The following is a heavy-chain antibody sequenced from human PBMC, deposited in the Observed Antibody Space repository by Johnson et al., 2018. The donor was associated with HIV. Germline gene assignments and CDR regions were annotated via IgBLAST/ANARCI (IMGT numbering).Heavy chain of an antibody. CDR2: IYSGGST. Sequence: VQLVESGGGLVQPGGSLRLSCAASGFTVSSNYISWVRQAPGKGLEWVSVIYSGGSTYYADSVKGRFTISRDNSKNTLYLQMNSLRAEDTAVYYCARAGSSSDDSFDIWGQGTMVTVSS. V-gene: IGHV3-66*01. D-gene: IGHD6-6*01. CDR3: ARAGSSSDDSFDI. J-gene: IGHJ3*02. CDR1: GFTVSSNY.